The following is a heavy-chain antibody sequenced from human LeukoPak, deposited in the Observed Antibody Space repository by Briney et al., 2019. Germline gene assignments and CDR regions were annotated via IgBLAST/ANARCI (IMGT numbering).Heavy chain of an antibody. Sequence: GASVKVSCKASGGTFSSYAISWVRQAPGQGLEWMGGIIPIFGTANYAQKFQGRVTITTDESTSTAYMELSSLRSEDTAVYYCARDQISSQRDYDTWGYMDVWGKGTTVTVSS. J-gene: IGHJ6*03. V-gene: IGHV1-69*05. CDR3: ARDQISSQRDYDTWGYMDV. CDR1: GGTFSSYA. CDR2: IIPIFGTA. D-gene: IGHD3-9*01.